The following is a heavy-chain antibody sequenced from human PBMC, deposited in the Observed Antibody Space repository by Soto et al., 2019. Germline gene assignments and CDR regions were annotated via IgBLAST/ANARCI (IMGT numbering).Heavy chain of an antibody. J-gene: IGHJ2*01. CDR1: GFTFSIYG. Sequence: GGSLRISCAASGFTFSIYGMHWVRQAPGKGLEWVAVISYDGSNKYYADSVKGRFTISRDNSKNTLYLQMNSLRAEDTAVYYCAKNTAKWLRLSWYFDLWGRGTLVTVSS. CDR3: AKNTAKWLRLSWYFDL. CDR2: ISYDGSNK. V-gene: IGHV3-30*18. D-gene: IGHD5-12*01.